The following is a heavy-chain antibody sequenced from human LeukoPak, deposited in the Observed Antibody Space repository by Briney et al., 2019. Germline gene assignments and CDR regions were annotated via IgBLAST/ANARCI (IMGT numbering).Heavy chain of an antibody. Sequence: GGSLRLSCAASDFSVTGKYMTWVRQAPGKGLEWVSGIYGGGTTYYADSVKGRFTISRDNSKNTLYLQMNSLRAEDTALYYCATRPDGDYPSFDFRGQGTLVTVSS. J-gene: IGHJ4*02. CDR3: ATRPDGDYPSFDF. CDR2: IYGGGTT. D-gene: IGHD4-17*01. V-gene: IGHV3-66*01. CDR1: DFSVTGKY.